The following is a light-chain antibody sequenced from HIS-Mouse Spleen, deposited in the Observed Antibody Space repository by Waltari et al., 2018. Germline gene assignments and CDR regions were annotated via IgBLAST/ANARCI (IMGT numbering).Light chain of an antibody. CDR1: QDISNY. V-gene: IGKV1-33*01. Sequence: IQMTQSPSSLSASVGDRVTITSQASQDISNYLNWYQQKPGKAPKLLIYDASNLETGVPSRFSGSGSGTDFTFSISSLQPEDIATYYCQQYDNLPPLTFGGGTKVEIK. CDR3: QQYDNLPPLT. J-gene: IGKJ4*01. CDR2: DAS.